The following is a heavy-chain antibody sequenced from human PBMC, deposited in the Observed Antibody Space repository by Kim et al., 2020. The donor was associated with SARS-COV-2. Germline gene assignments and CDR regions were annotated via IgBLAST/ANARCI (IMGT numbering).Heavy chain of an antibody. CDR1: GFTFSSYA. CDR2: ISSNGGST. J-gene: IGHJ4*02. CDR3: ARDPSAGYGDKFYPTSLFDY. V-gene: IGHV3-64*01. Sequence: GGSLRLSCAASGFTFSSYAMHWVRQAPGKGLEYVSAISSNGGSTYYANSVKGRFTISRDNSKNTLYLQMGSLRAEDMAVYYCARDPSAGYGDKFYPTSLFDYWGQGTLVTVSS. D-gene: IGHD4-17*01.